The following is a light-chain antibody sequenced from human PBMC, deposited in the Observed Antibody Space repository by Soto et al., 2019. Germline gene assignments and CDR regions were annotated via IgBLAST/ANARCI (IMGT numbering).Light chain of an antibody. J-gene: IGKJ4*01. Sequence: EIVLTQSPGTLSLSPGEGATLSFMASQSVSTSYLPWYQQKPGQAPRLLIYGASTRATGIPARFSGSGSGTDFTLTISRLEPEDFAVYYCQQYGSSPLTFGGGTKVDIK. CDR2: GAS. CDR3: QQYGSSPLT. CDR1: QSVSTSY. V-gene: IGKV3-20*01.